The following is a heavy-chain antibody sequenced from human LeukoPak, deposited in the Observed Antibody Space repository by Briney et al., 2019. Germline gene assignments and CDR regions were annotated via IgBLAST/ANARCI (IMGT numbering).Heavy chain of an antibody. J-gene: IGHJ4*02. D-gene: IGHD1-26*01. CDR3: ARDSGGSYSDLDY. CDR2: INPNSGGT. Sequence: ASVKVSCKASGYTFTGYYMHWVRQAPGQGLEWMGWINPNSGGTNYAQKFQGRVTMTRDTSISTAYMELSRLRSDDTAVYYCARDSGGSYSDLDYWGQGTLVTVSS. V-gene: IGHV1-2*02. CDR1: GYTFTGYY.